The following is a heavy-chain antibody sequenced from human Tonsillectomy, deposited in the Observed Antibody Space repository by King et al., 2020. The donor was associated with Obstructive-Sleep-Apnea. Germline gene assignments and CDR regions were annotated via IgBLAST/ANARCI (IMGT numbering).Heavy chain of an antibody. CDR2: ISSSSTYI. J-gene: IGHJ4*02. CDR3: ARSDVNVDIIFYFDY. V-gene: IGHV3-21*01. Sequence: QLVQSGGGLVKPGGSLRLSCAASGFTFSSYSMHWVRQAPGKGLEWVSSISSSSTYIYYADSVKGRFTISRDNAKNSLYLQMNSLRAEDTALYYCARSDVNVDIIFYFDYWGQGTLVTVSS. CDR1: GFTFSSYS. D-gene: IGHD5-12*01.